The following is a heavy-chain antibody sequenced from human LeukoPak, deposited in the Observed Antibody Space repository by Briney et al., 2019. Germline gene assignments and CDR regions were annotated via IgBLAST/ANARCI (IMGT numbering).Heavy chain of an antibody. Sequence: SQTLSLTCTVSGGSISSSSYYWGWIRQPPGKGLEWIGSIYYSGSTYYNPSLKSRVTISVDTSKNQFSLKLSSVTAADTAVYYCARQDTVPTTTLWFDYWGQGTLVTVSS. CDR3: ARQDTVPTTTLWFDY. D-gene: IGHD2-2*01. CDR1: GGSISSSSYY. J-gene: IGHJ4*02. CDR2: IYYSGST. V-gene: IGHV4-39*01.